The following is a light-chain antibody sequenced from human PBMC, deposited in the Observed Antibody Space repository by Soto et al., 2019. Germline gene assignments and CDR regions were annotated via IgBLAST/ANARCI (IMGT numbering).Light chain of an antibody. Sequence: DIVLTQSPGTLSLSPGERATLSCRASDSVSSNYLAWYQQKPGQPPRLLISGASSRATGIPDRFSGTGSGTDFTLTISRLAPEDFAVYYCQQYGSSPRTFGQGTKVDSK. V-gene: IGKV3-20*01. CDR3: QQYGSSPRT. CDR1: DSVSSNY. CDR2: GAS. J-gene: IGKJ1*01.